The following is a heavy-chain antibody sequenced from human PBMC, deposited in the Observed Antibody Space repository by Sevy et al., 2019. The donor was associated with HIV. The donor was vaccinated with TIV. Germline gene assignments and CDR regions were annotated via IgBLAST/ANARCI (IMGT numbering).Heavy chain of an antibody. CDR1: GFTFSSNG. CDR3: ATPNYSNYPLRGYYGMDV. D-gene: IGHD4-4*01. Sequence: GGSLRLSCAASGFTFSSNGMHWVRQAPGKGLEWVAFIRYDGTNRYYAHSVKGRFTISRDNSKNTLYLQMNSLRAEDTALYYCATPNYSNYPLRGYYGMDVWGQRTTVTVSS. V-gene: IGHV3-30*02. J-gene: IGHJ6*02. CDR2: IRYDGTNR.